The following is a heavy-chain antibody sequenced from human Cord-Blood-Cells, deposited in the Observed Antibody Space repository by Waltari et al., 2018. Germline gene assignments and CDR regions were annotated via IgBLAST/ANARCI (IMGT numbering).Heavy chain of an antibody. CDR2: IYHGGST. CDR1: GGSISSSNW. Sequence: QVQLQESGPALVKPSGTLSLTCAVSGGSISSSNWWRWVRKPPGKGLEWIGEIYHGGSTNYNPSLKSRVTISDKSKNQFSLKLSSVTAADTAVYYCARESGDQDTGFDPWGQGTLVTVSS. V-gene: IGHV4-4*02. J-gene: IGHJ5*02. D-gene: IGHD7-27*01. CDR3: ARESGDQDTGFDP.